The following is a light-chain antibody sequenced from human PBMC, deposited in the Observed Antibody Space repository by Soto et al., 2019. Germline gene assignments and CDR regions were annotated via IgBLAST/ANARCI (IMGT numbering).Light chain of an antibody. V-gene: IGKV1-5*01. CDR1: QSISGW. CDR2: DAS. CDR3: QHYDSYPWA. J-gene: IGKJ1*01. Sequence: DIQMTQSPSSLSASVGDSVTITSRASQSISGWLAWYQQKPGEAPKVLIYDASSLESGVPSRFSGSGSGAEFTLTISSLQPDDFATYYCQHYDSYPWAFGQGTKV.